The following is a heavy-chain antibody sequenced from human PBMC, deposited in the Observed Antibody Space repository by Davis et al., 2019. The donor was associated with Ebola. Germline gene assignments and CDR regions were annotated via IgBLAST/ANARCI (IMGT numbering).Heavy chain of an antibody. J-gene: IGHJ6*02. CDR1: GYTFTSYY. D-gene: IGHD3-10*01. CDR2: INPSGGST. Sequence: ASVKVSCKASGYTFTSYYMHWVRQAPGQGLEWMGIINPSGGSTSYAQKFQGRVTMTRDTSTSTVYMELSSLRSEDTAVYYCARDQPSYGELLWNYGMDVWGQGTTVTVSS. CDR3: ARDQPSYGELLWNYGMDV. V-gene: IGHV1-46*01.